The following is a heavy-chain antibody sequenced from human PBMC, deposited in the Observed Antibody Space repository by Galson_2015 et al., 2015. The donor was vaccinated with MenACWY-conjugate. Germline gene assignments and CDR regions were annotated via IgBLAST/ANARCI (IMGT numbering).Heavy chain of an antibody. D-gene: IGHD1-1*01. J-gene: IGHJ4*02. CDR1: GFTFSSYE. V-gene: IGHV3-48*03. CDR3: ARDNNWSLDS. CDR2: ISSSGSTI. Sequence: SLRLSCAASGFTFSSYEMNWVRQAPGKGLEWVSYISSSGSTIYYADSVKGRFAISTDNAKNMVYLQMDGLGDEDTAVYFCARDNNWSLDSWGQGTLVTVSS.